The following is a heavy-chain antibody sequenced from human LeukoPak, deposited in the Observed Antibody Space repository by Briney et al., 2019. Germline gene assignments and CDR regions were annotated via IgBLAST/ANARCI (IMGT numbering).Heavy chain of an antibody. CDR2: ISGSGSST. J-gene: IGHJ4*02. CDR1: GFTFSSYA. CDR3: AKDPLGYCSGGSCYIFDY. Sequence: GGSLRLSCTASGFTFSSYAMSWVRQAPGQGLKWVSAISGSGSSTFYADSVKGRFTISRDNSKNTLYLQMKSLRAEDTAVYYCAKDPLGYCSGGSCYIFDYWGQGTLVTVSS. V-gene: IGHV3-23*01. D-gene: IGHD2-15*01.